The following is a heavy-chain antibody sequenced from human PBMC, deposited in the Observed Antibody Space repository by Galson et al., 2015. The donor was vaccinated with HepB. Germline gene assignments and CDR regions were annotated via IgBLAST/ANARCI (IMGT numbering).Heavy chain of an antibody. Sequence: SLRLSCAASGFTFSTYGMNWVRQAPGKGLERIPYISATSTTIKYADSGKGRFTISRDNAKNSLYLQMNSLRDDDTAVYYCTRDRAVPAALYYFDYCGQGTLVTVSS. J-gene: IGHJ4*02. D-gene: IGHD2-2*01. V-gene: IGHV3-48*02. CDR1: GFTFSTYG. CDR3: TRDRAVPAALYYFDY. CDR2: ISATSTTI.